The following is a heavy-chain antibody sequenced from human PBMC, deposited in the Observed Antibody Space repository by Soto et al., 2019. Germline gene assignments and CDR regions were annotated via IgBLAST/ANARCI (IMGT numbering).Heavy chain of an antibody. CDR3: ARHVYEYDNGDNNWFDC. CDR2: VHNSGST. V-gene: IGHV4-59*08. D-gene: IGHD2-21*02. J-gene: IGHJ5*01. Sequence: SETLTLTCTVSSGSISSDYWTWIPQPPGKRLERVGYVHNSGSTTYIPSLKSRVTTAVDTSKNQFSLRLSSVTAADTAVYYCARHVYEYDNGDNNWFDCWGQG. CDR1: SGSISSDY.